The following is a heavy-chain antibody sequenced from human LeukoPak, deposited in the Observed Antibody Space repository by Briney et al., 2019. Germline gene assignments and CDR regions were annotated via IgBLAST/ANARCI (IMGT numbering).Heavy chain of an antibody. CDR2: IYSDRST. D-gene: IGHD6-13*01. CDR3: AKDLGSAAAGLFDY. CDR1: GFTVSSNY. Sequence: PGGSLRLSCAASGFTVSSNYMSWVRQAPGKGLEWVSVIYSDRSTYYADSVKGRFTISRDNSKSTLYLQMNSLRAEDTALYYCAKDLGSAAAGLFDYWGQGTLVTVSS. J-gene: IGHJ4*02. V-gene: IGHV3-53*05.